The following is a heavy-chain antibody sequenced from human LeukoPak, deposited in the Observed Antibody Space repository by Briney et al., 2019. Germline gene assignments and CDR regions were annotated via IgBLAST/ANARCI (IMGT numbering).Heavy chain of an antibody. Sequence: KPSGNPALTCAVYGGCFSNYYWSWVRQPPGKGVEWIGGITHSGSTNYNPSLKSRVTISVDTSKNQFSLKLSSVTAADTAVYYCARDEDAFDLWGQGTMVSVSS. CDR2: ITHSGST. CDR3: ARDEDAFDL. J-gene: IGHJ3*01. CDR1: GGCFSNYY. V-gene: IGHV4-34*01.